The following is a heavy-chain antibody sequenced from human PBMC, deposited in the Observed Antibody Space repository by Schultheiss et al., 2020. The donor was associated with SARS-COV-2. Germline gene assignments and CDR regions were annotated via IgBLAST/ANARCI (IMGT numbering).Heavy chain of an antibody. CDR1: GYTFTGYY. D-gene: IGHD6-19*01. CDR3: ARGLRIAVAGVVTCGMDV. V-gene: IGHV1-2*02. CDR2: INPNSGGT. J-gene: IGHJ6*02. Sequence: ASVKVSCKASGYTFTGYYMHWVRQAPGQGLEWMGWINPNSGGTNYAQKFQGRVTMTRDTSISTAYMELSRLRSDDTAVYYCARGLRIAVAGVVTCGMDVWGQGTTVTVSS.